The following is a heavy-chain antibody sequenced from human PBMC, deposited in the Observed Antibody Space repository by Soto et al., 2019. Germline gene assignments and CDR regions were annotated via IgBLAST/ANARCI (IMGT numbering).Heavy chain of an antibody. J-gene: IGHJ4*02. CDR1: GFTFSSYW. CDR2: IKEDGSEK. D-gene: IGHD3-10*01. CDR3: ARADYYGSGGDY. V-gene: IGHV3-7*01. Sequence: GGSLRLSCAASGFTFSSYWMSWVRQAPGKGLEWVANIKEDGSEKYYVDSVKGRFTISRDHAENSLYLQMNSLRAEDTAVYYCARADYYGSGGDYWGQGTLVTAPQ.